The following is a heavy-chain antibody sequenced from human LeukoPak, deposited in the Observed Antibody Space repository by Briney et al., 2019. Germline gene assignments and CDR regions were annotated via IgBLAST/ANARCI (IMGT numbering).Heavy chain of an antibody. CDR1: GGSISSYY. D-gene: IGHD5-24*01. CDR2: IYTSGST. V-gene: IGHV4-4*07. Sequence: PSETLSLTCTVSGGSISSYYWSWIRQPAGKGLEWIGRIYTSGSTNYNPSLKSRVTISVDTSKNQFSLKLSSVTAADTAVYYCAREGYNEASSYFDYWGQGTLVTVSS. CDR3: AREGYNEASSYFDY. J-gene: IGHJ4*02.